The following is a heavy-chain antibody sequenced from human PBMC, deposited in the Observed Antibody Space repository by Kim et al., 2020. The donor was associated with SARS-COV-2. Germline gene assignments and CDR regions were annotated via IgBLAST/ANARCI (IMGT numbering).Heavy chain of an antibody. V-gene: IGHV4-39*01. CDR3: ARRGGIVNNYNY. J-gene: IGHJ4*02. D-gene: IGHD1-1*01. Sequence: YYNPYLQSRVTISVDTSKNQFSLNLRSVTATDTAVYYCARRGGIVNNYNYWGQGTLVTVSS.